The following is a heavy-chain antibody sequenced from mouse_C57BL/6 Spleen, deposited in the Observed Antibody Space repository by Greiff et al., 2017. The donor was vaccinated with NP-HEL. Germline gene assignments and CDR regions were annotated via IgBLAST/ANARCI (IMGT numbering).Heavy chain of an antibody. V-gene: IGHV1-39*01. CDR1: GYSFTDYN. J-gene: IGHJ1*03. D-gene: IGHD1-1*01. Sequence: EVQLVESGPELVKPGASVKISCKASGYSFTDYNMNWVKQSNGKSLEWIGVINPNYGTTSYNQKFKGKATLTVDQSSSTAYMQLNSLTSEDSAVYYCARWLITTVVDWYFDVWGTGTTVTVSS. CDR3: ARWLITTVVDWYFDV. CDR2: INPNYGTT.